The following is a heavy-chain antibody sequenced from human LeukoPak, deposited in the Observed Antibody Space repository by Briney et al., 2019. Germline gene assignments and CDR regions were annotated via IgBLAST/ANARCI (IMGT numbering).Heavy chain of an antibody. CDR2: ISGSGVTM. CDR1: GFTFSDYY. J-gene: IGHJ4*02. CDR3: AREDIRLDYFDY. V-gene: IGHV3-11*04. Sequence: GGSLRLSCAASGFTFSDYYMSWIRQAPGRGLEWVSYISGSGVTMYYADSVKGRFTISRDDAKNSLYLQMNSLRAEDTAVYYCAREDIRLDYFDYWGQGTLVTVSS. D-gene: IGHD6-19*01.